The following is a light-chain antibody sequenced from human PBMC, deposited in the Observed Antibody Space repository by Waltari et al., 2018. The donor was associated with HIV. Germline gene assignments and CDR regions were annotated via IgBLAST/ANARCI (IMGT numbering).Light chain of an antibody. CDR1: QSISSW. J-gene: IGKJ2*02. Sequence: DIQMTQSTSTLSASVGDRVTITCRASQSISSWLAWYQMKPGKAPKLLIYKASSLESGVSSRFSASGSGTEFTLTISSLQPDDFATYYCQYYNTYSRTFGQGTKVEL. V-gene: IGKV1-5*03. CDR3: QYYNTYSRT. CDR2: KAS.